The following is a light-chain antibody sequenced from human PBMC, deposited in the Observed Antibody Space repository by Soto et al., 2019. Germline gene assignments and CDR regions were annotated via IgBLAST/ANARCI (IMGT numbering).Light chain of an antibody. CDR3: SSYAGSNNVVV. J-gene: IGLJ2*01. Sequence: QSALTQPHSASGSPGQSVTISCTGTSRDVGGYNYVSWYQQHPGKAPKLMIYEVSKRPSGVPDRFSGSKSGNTASLTVSGLQAEDEAAHYCSSYAGSNNVVVFGGGTKLTVL. CDR2: EVS. CDR1: SRDVGGYNY. V-gene: IGLV2-8*01.